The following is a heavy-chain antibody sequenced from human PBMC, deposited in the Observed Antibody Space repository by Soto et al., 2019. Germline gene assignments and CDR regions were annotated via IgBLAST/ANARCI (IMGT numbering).Heavy chain of an antibody. CDR1: GGSFSGYY. V-gene: IGHV4-34*01. CDR2: INHSGST. CDR3: ARGLRYSSSSHYYYYYGMDV. J-gene: IGHJ6*02. Sequence: SETLSLTCAVYGGSFSGYYWSWIRQPPGKGLEWIGEINHSGSTNYNPSLKSRVTISVDTSKNQFSLKLSSVTAADTAVYYCARGLRYSSSSHYYYYYGMDVWGQGTTGTVS. D-gene: IGHD6-13*01.